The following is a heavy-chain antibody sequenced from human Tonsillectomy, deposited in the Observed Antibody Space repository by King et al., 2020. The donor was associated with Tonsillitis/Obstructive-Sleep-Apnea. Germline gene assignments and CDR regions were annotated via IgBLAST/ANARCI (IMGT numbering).Heavy chain of an antibody. CDR3: AGGSPVRDAYDI. Sequence: QLQESGPGLVKPSETLSLTCTVSGGSIRSTSQYWGWIRQPPGKGLEWIGSIYYSGSTYYNPSLKSRVIIYVDTSKNQFSLKLSSVTAADTAVYYCAGGSPVRDAYDIWGQGKMVTVSS. V-gene: IGHV4-39*01. CDR2: IYYSGST. CDR1: GGSIRSTSQY. D-gene: IGHD1-26*01. J-gene: IGHJ3*02.